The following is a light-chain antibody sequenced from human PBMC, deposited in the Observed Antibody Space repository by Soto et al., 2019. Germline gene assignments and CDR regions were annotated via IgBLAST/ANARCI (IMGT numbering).Light chain of an antibody. CDR1: SSDVGGYNY. J-gene: IGLJ1*01. CDR3: SSYTTSNTRQIV. Sequence: QSALTQSASVSGSPGQSITISCTGTSSDVGGYNYVSWYQHHPGKAPKLIIYDVTNRPSGVSNPFSGSKSGNTASLTISGLQPEDEADYYCSSYTTSNTRQIVFGTGTKVTV. V-gene: IGLV2-14*03. CDR2: DVT.